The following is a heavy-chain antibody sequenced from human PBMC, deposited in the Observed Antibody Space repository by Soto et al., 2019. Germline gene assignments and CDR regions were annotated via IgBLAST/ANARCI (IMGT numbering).Heavy chain of an antibody. J-gene: IGHJ4*01. Sequence: PGQSLKISCTGSGYNFAIYWIGWVRQMPGKGLEWMGIIYPGDSDTRYSPSLQGQVTISADKPINTAYLHLRGLQASDTAMYYCAKKDRSGRYYNDHWARGTL. CDR2: IYPGDSDT. D-gene: IGHD1-26*01. CDR3: AKKDRSGRYYNDH. CDR1: GYNFAIYW. V-gene: IGHV5-51*01.